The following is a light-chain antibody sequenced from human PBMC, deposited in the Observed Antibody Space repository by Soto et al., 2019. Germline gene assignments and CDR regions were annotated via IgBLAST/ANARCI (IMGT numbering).Light chain of an antibody. V-gene: IGLV2-14*01. CDR1: SSDVGGYNY. Sequence: SALTHPASVSGSPGQSITISCTGTSSDVGGYNYVSWYQQHPGKAPKLIIYEVSNRPSEISTRFSGSKSGNTASLTISGLQAEDEADYYCSSYTSGSTYVFGTGTKVTVL. J-gene: IGLJ1*01. CDR3: SSYTSGSTYV. CDR2: EVS.